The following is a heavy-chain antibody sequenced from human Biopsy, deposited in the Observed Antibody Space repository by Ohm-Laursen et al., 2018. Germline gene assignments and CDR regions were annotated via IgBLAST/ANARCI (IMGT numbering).Heavy chain of an antibody. Sequence: SQTLSLTCTVSGGSISGSSWSWIRQAPGRGLEWVGYISYSGSTGNNPSHKSRITISVDTSKIQIPLKVNSLTAADTAVYYCAKHGSGWTGDDALHIWGQGTMVTVSS. D-gene: IGHD6-19*01. J-gene: IGHJ3*02. CDR3: AKHGSGWTGDDALHI. CDR2: ISYSGST. CDR1: GGSISGSS. V-gene: IGHV4-59*08.